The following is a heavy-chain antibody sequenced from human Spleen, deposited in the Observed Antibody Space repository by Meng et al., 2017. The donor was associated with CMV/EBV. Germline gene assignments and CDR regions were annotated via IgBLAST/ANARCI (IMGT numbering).Heavy chain of an antibody. CDR2: IRDKANSYTT. J-gene: IGHJ4*02. Sequence: GGSLRLSCAASGFTFSDHYMDWVRQAPGKGLEWVGRIRDKANSYTTEYAASVKGRFTISRDDSKNSLYLQMNSLKSEDTAVYYCASTPGYSGTYYVGNYWGQGTPVTVSS. V-gene: IGHV3-72*01. CDR1: GFTFSDHY. CDR3: ASTPGYSGTYYVGNY. D-gene: IGHD1-26*01.